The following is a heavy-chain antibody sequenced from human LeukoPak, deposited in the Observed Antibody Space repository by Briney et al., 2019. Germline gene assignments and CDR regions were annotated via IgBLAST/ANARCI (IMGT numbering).Heavy chain of an antibody. D-gene: IGHD3-9*01. V-gene: IGHV3-21*01. CDR3: ARRPPSYPVDILTGYSPGYFDY. J-gene: IGHJ4*02. Sequence: PGGSLRLSCAASGFTFSSYSMNWVRQAPGKGLEWVSSISSSSSYIYYADSVKGRFTISRDNAKNSLYLQMNSLRAEDTAVYYCARRPPSYPVDILTGYSPGYFDYWGQGTLVTVSS. CDR1: GFTFSSYS. CDR2: ISSSSSYI.